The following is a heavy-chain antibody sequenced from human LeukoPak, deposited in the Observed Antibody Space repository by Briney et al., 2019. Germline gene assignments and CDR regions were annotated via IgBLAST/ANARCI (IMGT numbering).Heavy chain of an antibody. D-gene: IGHD6-13*01. Sequence: LSGGSLGPSCAASGFTFSSYAMSWVRQAPGKGLEWVSAISGSGGSTYYADSVKGRFTISRDNSKNTLYLQMNSLRAEDTAVYYCAKDAIAAAESTYWGQGTLVTVSS. J-gene: IGHJ4*02. CDR2: ISGSGGST. CDR1: GFTFSSYA. CDR3: AKDAIAAAESTY. V-gene: IGHV3-23*01.